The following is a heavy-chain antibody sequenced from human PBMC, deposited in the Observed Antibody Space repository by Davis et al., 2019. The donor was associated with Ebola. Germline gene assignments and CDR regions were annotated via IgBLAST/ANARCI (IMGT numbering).Heavy chain of an antibody. CDR1: GFTFSSYW. V-gene: IGHV4-59*01. CDR2: IYYSGST. Sequence: ESLKISCAASGFTFSSYWMSWVRQAPGKGLEWIGYIYYSGSTNYNPSLKSRVTISVDTSKNQFSLKLSSVTAADTAVYYCARGGRTFDPWGQGTLVTVSS. J-gene: IGHJ5*02. CDR3: ARGGRTFDP.